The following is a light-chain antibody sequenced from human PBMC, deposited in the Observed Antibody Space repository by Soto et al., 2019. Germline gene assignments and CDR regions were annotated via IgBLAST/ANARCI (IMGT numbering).Light chain of an antibody. CDR3: QQRSNWPTIT. V-gene: IGKV3-11*01. CDR2: DAS. CDR1: QSVSSY. J-gene: IGKJ5*01. Sequence: VMTQSPPTLSLSPGERATLSCTASQSVSSYLAWYQQKPGQAPRLLIYDASNRATGIPARFSGSGSGTDFTLTISSLETEDFAVYYCQQRSNWPTITFGQGTRLEI.